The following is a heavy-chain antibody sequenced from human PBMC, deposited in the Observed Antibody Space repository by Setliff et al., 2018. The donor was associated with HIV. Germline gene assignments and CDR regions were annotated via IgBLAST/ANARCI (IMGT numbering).Heavy chain of an antibody. D-gene: IGHD2-2*02. CDR1: AYTFTDYF. V-gene: IGHV1-2*02. Sequence: ASVKVSCKTSAYTFTDYFVHWVRLAPGQGLEWMGWINPKTAATQYAQDSQGRVTMTSDTSTSTVDMELSRLRSDDTAVYYCARDLFGSWYTGSSGLAHWGQGTLVTSPQ. CDR3: ARDLFGSWYTGSSGLAH. J-gene: IGHJ4*02. CDR2: INPKTAAT.